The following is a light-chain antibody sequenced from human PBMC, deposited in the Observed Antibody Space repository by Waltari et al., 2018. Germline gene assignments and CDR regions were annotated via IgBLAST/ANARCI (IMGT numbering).Light chain of an antibody. CDR1: QNIGHY. CDR2: ASS. CDR3: QHHFRLPAT. V-gene: IGKV3-20*01. Sequence: IVLAQSPGTLSLSRGGSATLSCRASQNIGHYLAWYQQKPGPAPRLLIYASSNRAAGVPDRFSGSGSGADFSLTITRLEPDDFAVYYCQHHFRLPATFGQGTKV. J-gene: IGKJ1*01.